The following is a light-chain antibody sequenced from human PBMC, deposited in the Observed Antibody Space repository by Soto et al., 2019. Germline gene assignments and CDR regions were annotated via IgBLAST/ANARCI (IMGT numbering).Light chain of an antibody. Sequence: EIVLTQSPATLSLSPGERATLSCRASQRVSSYLAWYQQKPGQAPRLLIYDASNRATGIPARFSGSGSGTDFPLTISSLGPEGFAVYYCQQRSNWPITFGQGTRLEIK. CDR1: QRVSSY. CDR3: QQRSNWPIT. J-gene: IGKJ5*01. CDR2: DAS. V-gene: IGKV3-11*01.